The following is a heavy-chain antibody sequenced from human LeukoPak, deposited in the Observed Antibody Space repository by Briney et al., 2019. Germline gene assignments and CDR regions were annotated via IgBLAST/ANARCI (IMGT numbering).Heavy chain of an antibody. V-gene: IGHV3-11*04. CDR3: ARERDANYYDSSGYYSIRDY. CDR2: ISSSGSTI. CDR1: GFTFSDYY. Sequence: KPGGSLRLSCAASGFTFSDYYMSWIRQAPGKGLAWVSYISSSGSTIYYADSMKGRFTISSETAKNSLYLQMNSLRAEATAVYYCARERDANYYDSSGYYSIRDYWGQGTLVTVSS. D-gene: IGHD3-22*01. J-gene: IGHJ4*02.